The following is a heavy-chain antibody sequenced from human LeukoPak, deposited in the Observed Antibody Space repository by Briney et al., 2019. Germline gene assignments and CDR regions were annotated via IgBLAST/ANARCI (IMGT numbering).Heavy chain of an antibody. Sequence: GGSLRLSCAASGFTFSSYSMNWVRQAPGKGLEWVSALSGSGISTYYADSVKGRFTISRDNSKNTLYLQMNSLRAEDTAVYYCAKRAQVTAISPYFDSWGQGTLVTVSS. CDR3: AKRAQVTAISPYFDS. V-gene: IGHV3-23*01. CDR2: LSGSGIST. CDR1: GFTFSSYS. J-gene: IGHJ4*02. D-gene: IGHD2-21*02.